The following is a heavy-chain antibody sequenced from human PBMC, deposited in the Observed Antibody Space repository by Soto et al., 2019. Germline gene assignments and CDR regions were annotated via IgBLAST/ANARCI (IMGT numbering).Heavy chain of an antibody. CDR2: GSYSGTT. J-gene: IGHJ4*02. CDR1: GVSVSSGSFY. D-gene: IGHD4-17*01. V-gene: IGHV4-61*01. Sequence: KPSETLSLTCTVSGVSVSSGSFYWAWIRQPPGKGLEWIGFGSYSGTTNYKPSLKSRVTISVDTSRSQISLKVSSLTAADTAVYYCARGATVTKYDYWGQGTLVTVCS. CDR3: ARGATVTKYDY.